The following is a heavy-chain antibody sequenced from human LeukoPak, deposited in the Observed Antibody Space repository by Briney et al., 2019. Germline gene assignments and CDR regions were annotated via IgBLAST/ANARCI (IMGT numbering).Heavy chain of an antibody. Sequence: PGGSLRLSCAASGFTFSSYSMNWVRQAPGKGLEWVSSISSSSSYTYYADSVKGRFTISRDNAKNSLYLQMNSLRAEDTAVYYCASFGESTGAFDYWGQGTLVTVSS. CDR2: ISSSSSYT. D-gene: IGHD3-10*01. J-gene: IGHJ4*02. CDR3: ASFGESTGAFDY. CDR1: GFTFSSYS. V-gene: IGHV3-21*01.